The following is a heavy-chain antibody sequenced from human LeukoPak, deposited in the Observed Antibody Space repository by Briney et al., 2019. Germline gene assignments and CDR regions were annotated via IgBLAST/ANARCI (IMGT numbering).Heavy chain of an antibody. Sequence: GGSLRLSCTTSGISFGEYAMSWVRQAPGKGLEWVAHIDWNSSPIFYADSVKGRFTISRDNVKNSLYLQMNSLRAEDTAVYYCARDIMGATDYWGQGTLVTVSS. CDR3: ARDIMGATDY. CDR2: IDWNSSPI. D-gene: IGHD2-8*01. CDR1: GISFGEYA. J-gene: IGHJ4*02. V-gene: IGHV3-48*01.